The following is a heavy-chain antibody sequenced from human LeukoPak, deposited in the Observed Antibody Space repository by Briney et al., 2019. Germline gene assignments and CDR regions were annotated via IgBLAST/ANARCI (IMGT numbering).Heavy chain of an antibody. Sequence: GESLKISCQASGYSFTSSWIGWARQMPGKGLEWMAIINPGDSDTRYSPSFQGQVTISADKSISTVYLQWGSLKASDTAMYYCARQGGSYSPFDYWGQGTLVTVSS. CDR2: INPGDSDT. CDR1: GYSFTSSW. V-gene: IGHV5-51*01. D-gene: IGHD1-26*01. J-gene: IGHJ4*02. CDR3: ARQGGSYSPFDY.